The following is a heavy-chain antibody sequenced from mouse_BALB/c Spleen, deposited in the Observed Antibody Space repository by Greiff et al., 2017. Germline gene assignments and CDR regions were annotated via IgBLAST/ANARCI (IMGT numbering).Heavy chain of an antibody. CDR2: ISYSGST. J-gene: IGHJ4*01. CDR1: GYSITSDYA. Sequence: EVQLQQSGPGLVKPSQSLSLTCTVTGYSITSDYAWNWIRQFPGNKLEWMGYISYSGSTSYNPSLKSRISITRDTSKNQFFLQLNSVTTEDTATYYCARRGGGSYNAMDYWGQGTSVTVSS. D-gene: IGHD1-1*02. CDR3: ARRGGGSYNAMDY. V-gene: IGHV3-2*02.